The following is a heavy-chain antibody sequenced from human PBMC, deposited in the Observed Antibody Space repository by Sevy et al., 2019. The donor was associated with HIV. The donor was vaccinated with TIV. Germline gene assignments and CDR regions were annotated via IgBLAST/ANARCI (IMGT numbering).Heavy chain of an antibody. Sequence: ASVKVSCKASGYTFTSYGISWVRQAPGQGLEWMGWISAYNGNTNYAQKLQGRVTMTTDTSTSTAYMELRSLGSDDTAVYYGARDKGFDFWSGYYKGYYYYGMDVWGQGTTVTVSS. CDR3: ARDKGFDFWSGYYKGYYYYGMDV. CDR2: ISAYNGNT. CDR1: GYTFTSYG. V-gene: IGHV1-18*01. J-gene: IGHJ6*02. D-gene: IGHD3-3*01.